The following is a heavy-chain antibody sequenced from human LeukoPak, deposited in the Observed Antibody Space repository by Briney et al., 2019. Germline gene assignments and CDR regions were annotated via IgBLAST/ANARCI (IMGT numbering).Heavy chain of an antibody. Sequence: GGSLRLSCAASGFTFSSYAMSWVRQAPGKGLEWVSAISGSGGSTYYADSVKGRFTISRDNSKSTLYLQMNSLRAEDTAVYYCAKDPGGDGYGYWGQGTLVTVSS. CDR3: AKDPGGDGYGY. CDR2: ISGSGGST. D-gene: IGHD5-12*01. V-gene: IGHV3-23*01. CDR1: GFTFSSYA. J-gene: IGHJ4*02.